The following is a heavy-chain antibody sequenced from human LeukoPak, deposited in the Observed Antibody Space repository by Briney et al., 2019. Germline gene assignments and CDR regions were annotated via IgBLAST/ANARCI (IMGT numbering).Heavy chain of an antibody. D-gene: IGHD3-10*01. CDR1: GFTFSSYW. Sequence: GGSLRLSCAASGFTFSSYWMSRVRQAPGKGLEWVANIKQDGSEKYYVDSVKGRFTISRDNAKNSLYLQMNSLRAEDTAVYYCARDSYGSGSYYNNWFDPWGQGTLVTVSS. CDR3: ARDSYGSGSYYNNWFDP. J-gene: IGHJ5*02. V-gene: IGHV3-7*01. CDR2: IKQDGSEK.